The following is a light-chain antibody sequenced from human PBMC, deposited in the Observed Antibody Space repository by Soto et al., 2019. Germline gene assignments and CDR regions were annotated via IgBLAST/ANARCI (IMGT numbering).Light chain of an antibody. V-gene: IGKV3-11*01. Sequence: EIVLTQSPAPLSSAPGARATLSCRARQSVSSYLAWYQQKPGQAPRLLIYDASNRATGIPARFSGSGSGTDFPLTISSLEPEDFAVYYCQQRRNWRCTFGPGTKVDIK. J-gene: IGKJ3*01. CDR3: QQRRNWRCT. CDR1: QSVSSY. CDR2: DAS.